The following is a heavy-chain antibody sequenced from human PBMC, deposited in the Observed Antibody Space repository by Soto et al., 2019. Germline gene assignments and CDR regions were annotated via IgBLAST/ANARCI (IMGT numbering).Heavy chain of an antibody. CDR1: GGSISSYY. Sequence: SETLSLTCTVSGGSISSYYWSWIRQPPGKGLEWIGYIYYSGSTNYNPSLKSRVTISVDTSKNQFSLKLSSVTAADTAVYYCAREDEVYGGTFDYWGQGTLVTVS. CDR3: AREDEVYGGTFDY. V-gene: IGHV4-59*01. J-gene: IGHJ4*02. CDR2: IYYSGST. D-gene: IGHD4-17*01.